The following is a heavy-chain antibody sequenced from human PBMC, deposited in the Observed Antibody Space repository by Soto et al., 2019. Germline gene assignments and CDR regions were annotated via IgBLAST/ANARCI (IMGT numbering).Heavy chain of an antibody. V-gene: IGHV3-11*01. Sequence: PWWSLRLSCLASVFNFSDHYMTWIRQAPGKGLEWVSSISSSGTTKEYADSVKGRFATSRDNAKNSLSLQMNSLRAEDTAVYYCAREGEYWFDPWGQGTLVTVSS. J-gene: IGHJ5*02. D-gene: IGHD3-16*01. CDR3: AREGEYWFDP. CDR1: VFNFSDHY. CDR2: ISSSGTTK.